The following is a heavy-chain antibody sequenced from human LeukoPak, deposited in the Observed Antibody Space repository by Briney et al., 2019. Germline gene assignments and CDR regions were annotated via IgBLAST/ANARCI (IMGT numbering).Heavy chain of an antibody. CDR2: INPNSGGT. D-gene: IGHD2-21*01. V-gene: IGHV1-2*02. CDR1: GYSFTDHY. J-gene: IGHJ5*02. CDR3: ARADRLHGGPYLIGP. Sequence: ASVKVSCKTSGYSFTDHYMHWVRQAPGQGLEWMGWINPNSGGTSAAQKFQGRVTMTRDTSITTVYMEVSWLTSDDTAIYYCARADRLHGGPYLIGPWGQGTLVTVSS.